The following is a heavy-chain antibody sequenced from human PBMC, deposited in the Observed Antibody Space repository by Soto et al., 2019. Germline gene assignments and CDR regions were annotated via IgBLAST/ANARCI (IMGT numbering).Heavy chain of an antibody. CDR2: ISGSGLKK. CDR3: AKNQGVELVPLATVDWFDP. V-gene: IGHV3-23*01. Sequence: GGSLRLSCAASGFIFENFGMSWVRQAPGKGLEWISSISGSGLKKYYADSVKGRFTISRDNSKSTVYLELNNLSAEDTAVYHCAKNQGVELVPLATVDWFDPWGQGSVVTVS. D-gene: IGHD1-26*01. J-gene: IGHJ5*02. CDR1: GFIFENFG.